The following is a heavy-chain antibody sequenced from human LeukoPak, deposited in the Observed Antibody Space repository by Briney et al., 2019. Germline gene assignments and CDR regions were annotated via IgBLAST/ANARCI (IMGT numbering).Heavy chain of an antibody. D-gene: IGHD5-12*01. CDR3: ARDGAPLVYGGHDFDY. J-gene: IGHJ4*02. Sequence: ASVKVSCKASGYTFTSYGISWVRQAPGRGLEWMGWISAYNGNTNCAQKLQGRVTMTTDTSTSTAYMELRSLRSDDTAVYYCARDGAPLVYGGHDFDYWGQGTLVTVSS. CDR2: ISAYNGNT. CDR1: GYTFTSYG. V-gene: IGHV1-18*01.